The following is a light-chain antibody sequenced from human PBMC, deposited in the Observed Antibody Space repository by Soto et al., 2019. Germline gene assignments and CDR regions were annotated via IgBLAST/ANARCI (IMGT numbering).Light chain of an antibody. J-gene: IGLJ1*01. Sequence: QSALTQPPSASGSPGQSVTISCTGTSSDVSGYNYVYWYQQHPGTVPKLLVYEVNKRPSGVPDRVSGSKSGDTASLTVPGLQAEAEADYYCSACAGGNNFFGTGTKLTVL. V-gene: IGLV2-8*01. CDR2: EVN. CDR3: SACAGGNNF. CDR1: SSDVSGYNY.